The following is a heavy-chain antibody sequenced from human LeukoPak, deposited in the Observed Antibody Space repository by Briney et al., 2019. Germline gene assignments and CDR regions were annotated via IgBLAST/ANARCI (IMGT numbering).Heavy chain of an antibody. V-gene: IGHV3-48*04. D-gene: IGHD3-10*02. Sequence: GGSLRLSCAASGFTFSSYGMHWVRQTPGKGLEWVSYISSSGSTIYYADSVKGRFTISRDNAKNSLYLQMNSLRAEDTAVYYCAELGITMIGGVWGKGTTVTISS. CDR3: AELGITMIGGV. CDR1: GFTFSSYG. J-gene: IGHJ6*04. CDR2: ISSSGSTI.